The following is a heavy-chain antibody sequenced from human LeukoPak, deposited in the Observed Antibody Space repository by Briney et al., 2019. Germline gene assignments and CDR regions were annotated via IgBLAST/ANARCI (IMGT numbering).Heavy chain of an antibody. D-gene: IGHD6-19*01. CDR3: AKEGRIAVATSYYFDY. Sequence: PGGSLRLSCAASGLTFSSHAMSWARQAPVKGLEWVSAISGSGSSTYYADSVKGRFTISRDNSKNTLFLQMNSLRAEDTAVYYCAKEGRIAVATSYYFDYWGQGTLVTVSS. CDR1: GLTFSSHA. V-gene: IGHV3-23*01. J-gene: IGHJ4*02. CDR2: ISGSGSST.